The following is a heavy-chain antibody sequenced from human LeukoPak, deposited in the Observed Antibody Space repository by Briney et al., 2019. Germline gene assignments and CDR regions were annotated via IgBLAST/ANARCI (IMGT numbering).Heavy chain of an antibody. CDR3: ARSITMVRGVKSFDY. D-gene: IGHD3-10*01. V-gene: IGHV1-46*03. J-gene: IGHJ4*02. CDR2: INPSGGST. CDR1: GYTFASYY. Sequence: GASVKAACMVAGYTFASYYMHWVRQLAGQGLEWMGIINPSGGSTSYAKKFQGRVTMTRDTSTSTVYMELSSLRSEDTAVYYCARSITMVRGVKSFDYWGQGTLVTVSS.